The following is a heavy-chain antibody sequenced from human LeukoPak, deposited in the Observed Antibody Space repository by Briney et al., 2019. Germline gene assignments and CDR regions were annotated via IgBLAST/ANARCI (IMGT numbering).Heavy chain of an antibody. CDR3: VRGMGFISDF. CDR2: ISSSGTTI. J-gene: IGHJ4*02. CDR1: GFTFSSYS. Sequence: GGSLRLSCAASGFTFSSYSMNWVRQAPGKGLEWVSYISSSGTTIYYADSVKGRFTISRDNAKNSLYLQMNSLRDEDTAVYYCVRGMGFISDFWGRGTLVTVSS. V-gene: IGHV3-48*02. D-gene: IGHD3-10*01.